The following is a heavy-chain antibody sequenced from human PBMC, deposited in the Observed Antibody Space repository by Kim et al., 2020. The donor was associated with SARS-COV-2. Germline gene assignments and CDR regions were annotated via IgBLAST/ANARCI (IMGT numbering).Heavy chain of an antibody. CDR2: INHSGST. CDR3: ARGFTTVTVGAFDY. J-gene: IGHJ4*02. D-gene: IGHD4-17*01. V-gene: IGHV4-34*01. CDR1: GGSFSGYY. Sequence: SETLSLTCAVYGGSFSGYYWSWIRQPPGKGLEWIGEINHSGSTNYNPSLKSRVTISVDTSKNQLSLKLSSVTAADTAVYYCARGFTTVTVGAFDYWGQGTLVTVSS.